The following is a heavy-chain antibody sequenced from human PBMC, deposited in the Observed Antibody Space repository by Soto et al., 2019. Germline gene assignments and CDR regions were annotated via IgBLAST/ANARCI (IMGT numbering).Heavy chain of an antibody. D-gene: IGHD3-3*02. CDR1: GDSINGSHW. V-gene: IGHV4-4*02. CDR2: ISHSGST. CDR3: AARHFWSRPWTDRRLDY. J-gene: IGHJ4*02. Sequence: SETLSLTCAVSGDSINGSHWWNWVRQPPEKGLEWIGQISHSGSTTYNPSLTSRVTISVDRSKNHFSLKLTSVTAADTAVYYCAARHFWSRPWTDRRLDYWGQGTLVTVSS.